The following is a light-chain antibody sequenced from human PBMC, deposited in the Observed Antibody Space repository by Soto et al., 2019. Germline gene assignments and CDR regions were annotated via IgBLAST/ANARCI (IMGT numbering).Light chain of an antibody. CDR3: QQYATSPIT. Sequence: ENVLTQSPGTLSLSPGERATLSCRASQSVASNYLAWYQQKPGQAPRLLILVASVRATGIPGRFSGSGSGADFTLIISRLEPEDFAVYYCQQYATSPITFGQGTRLDIK. CDR2: VAS. CDR1: QSVASNY. J-gene: IGKJ5*01. V-gene: IGKV3-20*01.